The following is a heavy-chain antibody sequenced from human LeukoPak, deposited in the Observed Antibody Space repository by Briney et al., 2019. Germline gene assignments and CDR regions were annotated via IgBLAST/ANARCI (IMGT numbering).Heavy chain of an antibody. D-gene: IGHD3-22*01. CDR1: GFTFSSYA. Sequence: PGGSLRLSCAASGFTFSSYAMHWVRQAPGKGLEWVAVISYDGSNKYYADSVKGRFTISRDNSKNTLYLQMNSLRAEDTAVYYCAKSLYYDSSGHFFDYWGQGALVTVSS. CDR3: AKSLYYDSSGHFFDY. CDR2: ISYDGSNK. J-gene: IGHJ4*02. V-gene: IGHV3-30-3*01.